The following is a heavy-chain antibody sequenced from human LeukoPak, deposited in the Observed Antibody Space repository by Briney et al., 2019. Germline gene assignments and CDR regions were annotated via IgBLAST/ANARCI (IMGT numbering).Heavy chain of an antibody. Sequence: GGSLRLSCAASGFTFSTYAMTWVRQAPGKGLEWVSSITGSGDGTSAADSVTGRFSISRDNSKSTLYLQMNSLRVEDTAVYYCARGVGNYRYYFDSWGQGTLVTVSS. CDR3: ARGVGNYRYYFDS. D-gene: IGHD3-22*01. J-gene: IGHJ4*02. CDR2: ITGSGDGT. V-gene: IGHV3-23*01. CDR1: GFTFSTYA.